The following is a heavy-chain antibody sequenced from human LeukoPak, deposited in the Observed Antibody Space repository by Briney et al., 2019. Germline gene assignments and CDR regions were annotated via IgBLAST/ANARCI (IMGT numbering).Heavy chain of an antibody. Sequence: PGGSLRLSCAASGFTFSSYEMNWVRQAPGKGLEWLSYISSSGNTIFYADSVRGRFTIYRDNAKNSLYLQMNSLRAEDTAVYYCARDQKISSASWFDPWGQGTLVTVSS. J-gene: IGHJ5*02. CDR3: ARDQKISSASWFDP. V-gene: IGHV3-48*03. CDR2: ISSSGNTI. CDR1: GFTFSSYE. D-gene: IGHD6-6*01.